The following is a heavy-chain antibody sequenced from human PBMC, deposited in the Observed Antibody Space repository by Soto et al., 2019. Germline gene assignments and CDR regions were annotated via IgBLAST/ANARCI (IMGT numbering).Heavy chain of an antibody. Sequence: SQTLSLTCAVYGGSFSGYYWSWIRQPPGKGLEGIGEINHSESTNYNPSLKSRVTISVDTSKNQFSLKLSSVAAADTAVYYCARGWSSSWYDYWGQGTLVTVSS. V-gene: IGHV4-34*01. J-gene: IGHJ4*02. CDR1: GGSFSGYY. CDR2: INHSEST. CDR3: ARGWSSSWYDY. D-gene: IGHD6-13*01.